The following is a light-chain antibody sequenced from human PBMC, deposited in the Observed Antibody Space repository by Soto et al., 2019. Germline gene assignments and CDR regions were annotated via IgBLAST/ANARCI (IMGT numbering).Light chain of an antibody. CDR1: QNISNY. J-gene: IGKJ1*01. CDR2: GAS. V-gene: IGKV3-20*01. CDR3: QQYGSSGT. Sequence: IVLTQSPATLSFSPGKRATLSCRASQNISNYLIWYQQKPGQAPRLLIYGASNRATGIPDRFSGSGSGTDFTLTISRLEPEDFAVYYCQQYGSSGTFGQGTKVDIK.